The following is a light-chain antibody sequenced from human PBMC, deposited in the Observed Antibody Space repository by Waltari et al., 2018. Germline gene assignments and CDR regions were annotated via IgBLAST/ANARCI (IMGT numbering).Light chain of an antibody. CDR3: QQCNSYLLT. V-gene: IGKV1-5*03. J-gene: IGKJ4*01. Sequence: DIQMTQSPSTLSASVGDRVTITCRASQSIVSWVAWYQQKPGKAPKVVIYEASSLESGVPSRFSGSGSGTEFTLTISSLQPDDFATYYCQQCNSYLLTFGGGTKVEIK. CDR2: EAS. CDR1: QSIVSW.